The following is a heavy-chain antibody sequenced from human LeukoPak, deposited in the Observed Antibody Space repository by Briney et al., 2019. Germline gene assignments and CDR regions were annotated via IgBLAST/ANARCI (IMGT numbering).Heavy chain of an antibody. CDR3: AKTIWGHS. Sequence: GGSLRLSCAASRVTFSSDSTNWVRQAPGKGLEWVSYISSSSTTIYYADSVKGRFTISRDNAKNSLYLQMNSLRDEVTAVYYCAKTIWGHSWGQGTLVTVSS. J-gene: IGHJ4*02. V-gene: IGHV3-48*02. CDR1: RVTFSSDS. CDR2: ISSSSTTI. D-gene: IGHD7-27*01.